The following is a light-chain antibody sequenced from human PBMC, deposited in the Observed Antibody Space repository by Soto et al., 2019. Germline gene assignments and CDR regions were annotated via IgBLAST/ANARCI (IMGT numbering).Light chain of an antibody. V-gene: IGKV3-15*01. Sequence: EIVMTQSPATLSLSPGDRATLSCRASQSVSNYLAWYQQKPGQPPRLLIYGASTRATGIPARFSGSGSGTEFTLTISSLQSEDFAVYYCQQYNNWPWTFGQGTKVDIK. J-gene: IGKJ1*01. CDR2: GAS. CDR1: QSVSNY. CDR3: QQYNNWPWT.